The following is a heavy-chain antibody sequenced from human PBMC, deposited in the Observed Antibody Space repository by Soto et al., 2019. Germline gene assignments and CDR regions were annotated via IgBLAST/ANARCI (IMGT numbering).Heavy chain of an antibody. J-gene: IGHJ6*02. D-gene: IGHD3-9*01. Sequence: ASVQVSCTALGYALTSYYMHWVRQAPGQGLEWMGIINPSSGSTSFSQKFQDRVTMTRDTSTSTVYMELNSLRSDDTAVYYCARDQRHYDILTGYYFYGMDVWGQGTTVTVSS. CDR2: INPSSGST. CDR3: ARDQRHYDILTGYYFYGMDV. CDR1: GYALTSYY. V-gene: IGHV1-46*01.